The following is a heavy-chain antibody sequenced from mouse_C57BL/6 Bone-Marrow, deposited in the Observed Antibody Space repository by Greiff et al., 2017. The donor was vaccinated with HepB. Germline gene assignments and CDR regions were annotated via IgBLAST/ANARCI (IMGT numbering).Heavy chain of an antibody. V-gene: IGHV3-6*01. CDR3: ARDRGSSSPDY. Sequence: EVKLQESGPGLVKPSQSLSLTCSVTGYSITSGYYWNWIRQFPGNKLEWMGYISYDGSNNYNPSLKNRISITRDTSKNQFFLKLNSVTTEDTATYYCARDRGSSSPDYWGQGTTLTVSS. CDR1: GYSITSGYY. J-gene: IGHJ2*01. D-gene: IGHD1-1*01. CDR2: ISYDGSN.